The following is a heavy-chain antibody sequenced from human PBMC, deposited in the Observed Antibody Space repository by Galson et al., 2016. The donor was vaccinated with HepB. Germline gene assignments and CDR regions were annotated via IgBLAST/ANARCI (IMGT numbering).Heavy chain of an antibody. V-gene: IGHV1-2*02. CDR2: LNPNTGGT. CDR1: GYIFAGYY. Sequence: QSGAEVKKPGESLKISCKASGYIFAGYYIHWVRLAPGQRLEWMGWLNPNTGGTNYAQKFRGRVTLTRDTSISTAYMELSRLRSDDTALYYCAREVPVGQTHYFDYWGQGTLVTVSS. J-gene: IGHJ4*02. D-gene: IGHD4-23*01. CDR3: AREVPVGQTHYFDY.